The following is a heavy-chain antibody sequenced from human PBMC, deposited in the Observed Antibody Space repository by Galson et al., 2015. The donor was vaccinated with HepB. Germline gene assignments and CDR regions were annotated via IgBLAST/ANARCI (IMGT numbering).Heavy chain of an antibody. CDR1: GFTFSSYS. V-gene: IGHV3-48*01. CDR3: ARDRTTHGSY. J-gene: IGHJ4*02. CDR2: ISSSSSTI. Sequence: SLRLSCAASGFTFSSYSMNWVRQAPGKGLEWVSYISSSSSTIYYADSVKGRFTISRDNAKNSLYLQMNSLRAEDTAVYYCARDRTTHGSYWGQGTLVTVSS. D-gene: IGHD1-7*01.